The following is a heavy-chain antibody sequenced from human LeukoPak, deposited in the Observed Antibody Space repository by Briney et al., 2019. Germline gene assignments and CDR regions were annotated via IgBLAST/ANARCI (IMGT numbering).Heavy chain of an antibody. V-gene: IGHV5-51*01. CDR1: GYSFTSYW. J-gene: IGHJ4*02. Sequence: GESLKIPCKGSGYSFTSYWIGWVRQMPGKGLEWMGIIYPGDSDSRYSPSFQGQVTISADKSISTAYLQWSSLKASDTAMYYCARRRAVAGAYYFDYWGQGTLVTVSS. CDR2: IYPGDSDS. D-gene: IGHD6-19*01. CDR3: ARRRAVAGAYYFDY.